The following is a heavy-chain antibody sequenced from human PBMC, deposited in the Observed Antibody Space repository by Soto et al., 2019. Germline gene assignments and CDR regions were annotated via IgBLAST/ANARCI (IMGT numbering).Heavy chain of an antibody. CDR2: IWYDGSNK. D-gene: IGHD3-10*01. CDR3: AKVLYASESFDSEEAPYGMDV. CDR1: GFTFSSYG. Sequence: PGGSLRLSCAASGFTFSSYGMHWVRQAPGKGLEWVAVIWYDGSNKYYADSVQGRFTISRDNSKNTLYLQMDSLRAEDTAVYYCAKVLYASESFDSEEAPYGMDVWGQGTTVTVSS. V-gene: IGHV3-33*06. J-gene: IGHJ6*02.